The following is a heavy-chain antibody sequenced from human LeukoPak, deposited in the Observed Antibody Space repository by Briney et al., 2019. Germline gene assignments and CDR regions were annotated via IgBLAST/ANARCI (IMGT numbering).Heavy chain of an antibody. V-gene: IGHV1-24*01. Sequence: ASVTVSCKVSGYTLTELSMHWVRQAPGKGLEWMGGFDPEDGETIYAQKFQGRVTMTEDTSTDTAYMELSSLRSEDTAVYYCATAGGYDYVYAYWGQGTLVTVSS. CDR3: ATAGGYDYVYAY. J-gene: IGHJ4*02. D-gene: IGHD5-12*01. CDR1: GYTLTELS. CDR2: FDPEDGET.